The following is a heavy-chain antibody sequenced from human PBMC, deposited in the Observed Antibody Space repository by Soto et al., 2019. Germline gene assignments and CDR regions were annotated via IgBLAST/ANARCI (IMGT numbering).Heavy chain of an antibody. CDR2: ISWNSGSI. Sequence: EVQLVESGGGLVQPGRSLSLSCAASGFTFDDYAMHWYRQAPGKGLEWRSGISWNSGSIGYADSVRGRFTISRDNAKNCLYLQMNSLRAEDTALYYCAKDISGVDDHDYWCQGTMVTVA. CDR1: GFTFDDYA. CDR3: AKDISGVDDHDY. V-gene: IGHV3-9*01. J-gene: IGHJ4*02. D-gene: IGHD1-1*01.